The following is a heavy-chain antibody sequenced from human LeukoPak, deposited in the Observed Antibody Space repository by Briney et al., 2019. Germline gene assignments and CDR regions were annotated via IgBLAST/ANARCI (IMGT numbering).Heavy chain of an antibody. Sequence: TGGSLRLSCTASGFTFSTYWMTWVRQAPGKGLEWVASINQDENHRHYVPSARGRFTNSRDNAKNSLLLQMNSLTAEDTAIYYCARSGPQAPDCYHYWGQGTQVTVSS. V-gene: IGHV3-7*03. J-gene: IGHJ4*02. D-gene: IGHD2-21*02. CDR2: INQDENHR. CDR1: GFTFSTYW. CDR3: ARSGPQAPDCYHY.